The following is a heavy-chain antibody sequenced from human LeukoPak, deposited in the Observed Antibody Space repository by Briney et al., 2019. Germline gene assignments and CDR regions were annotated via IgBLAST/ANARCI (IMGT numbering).Heavy chain of an antibody. CDR3: ASREGVRVGYFDY. V-gene: IGHV4-31*03. J-gene: IGHJ4*02. Sequence: SETLSLTCTVSGGSISSGVYYWSWIRQHPGKVLEWFGYIYYSGSTYHNPSLKSRVTISVDTSKNQFSLKLSSVTAADTAVYYCASREGVRVGYFDYWGQGTLVTVSS. CDR2: IYYSGST. CDR1: GGSISSGVYY. D-gene: IGHD3-10*01.